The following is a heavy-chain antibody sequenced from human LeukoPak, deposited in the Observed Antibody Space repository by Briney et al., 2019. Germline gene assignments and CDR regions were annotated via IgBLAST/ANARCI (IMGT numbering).Heavy chain of an antibody. J-gene: IGHJ4*02. CDR3: AREGLPYSGRDKAVFDY. CDR2: IYYSGST. CDR1: GGSFSGYY. Sequence: PSETLSLTCAVYGGSFSGYYWSWIRQPPGKGLEWIGYIYYSGSTNYNPSLKSRVTISVDTSKNQFSLKLSSVTAADTAVYYCAREGLPYSGRDKAVFDYWGQGTLVTVSS. D-gene: IGHD1-26*01. V-gene: IGHV4-59*01.